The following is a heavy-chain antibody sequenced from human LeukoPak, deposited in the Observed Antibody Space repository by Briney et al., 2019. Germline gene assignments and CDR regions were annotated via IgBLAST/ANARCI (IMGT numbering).Heavy chain of an antibody. D-gene: IGHD2-2*01. V-gene: IGHV4-61*01. CDR3: ARDRGYCGSDNCYHFDY. CDR2: ISNTGRT. Sequence: SETLSLTRAVSGHSLIRGTYYWTWIRQPPGKGLEWIGYISNTGRTNYNPSLKSRVTISLDTSKNQFSLKVTSVTAADTAVYYCARDRGYCGSDNCYHFDYGGQGTLVTVSS. J-gene: IGHJ4*02. CDR1: GHSLIRGTYY.